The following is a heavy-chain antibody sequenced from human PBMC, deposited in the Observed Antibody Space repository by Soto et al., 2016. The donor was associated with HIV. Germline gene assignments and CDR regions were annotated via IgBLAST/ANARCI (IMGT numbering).Heavy chain of an antibody. V-gene: IGHV3-66*01. D-gene: IGHD2-21*02. J-gene: IGHJ6*02. CDR2: IYSGGST. Sequence: EVQLVESGGGLVQPGGSLRLSCAASGFTVSSNYMSWVRQAPGKGLEWVSVIYSGGSTYYADSVKGRFTISRDNSKNTLYLQMNSLRAEDTAIYYCTRDWDYLTAWYGIDVWGQGTTVTVSS. CDR3: TRDWDYLTAWYGIDV. CDR1: GFTVSSNY.